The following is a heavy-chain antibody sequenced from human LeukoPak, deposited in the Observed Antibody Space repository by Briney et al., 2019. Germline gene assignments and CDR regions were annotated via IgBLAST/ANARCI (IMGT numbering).Heavy chain of an antibody. V-gene: IGHV1-18*01. J-gene: IGHJ5*02. CDR3: ARDQNYYGSGSYYIPHWFDP. D-gene: IGHD3-10*01. Sequence: AASVKVSCKASGYTFTSYGISWVRQAPGQGLEWMGWISAYNGNTNYAQKLQGRVTMTTDTSTSTAYMELRSLRSDDTAVYYCARDQNYYGSGSYYIPHWFDPWGQGTLVTVSS. CDR2: ISAYNGNT. CDR1: GYTFTSYG.